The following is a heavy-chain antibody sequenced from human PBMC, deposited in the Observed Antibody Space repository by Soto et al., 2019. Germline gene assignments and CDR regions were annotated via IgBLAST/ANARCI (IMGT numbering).Heavy chain of an antibody. J-gene: IGHJ3*02. Sequence: QVQLVQSGAEEKKPGASVKVSCKASGYTFTSYAMHWVRQAPGQRLEWMGWINAGNGNTKYSQKFQGRVTITRDTSASTAYMELSSLRSEDTAVYYCARPQRYCSGGSCYHDAFDIWGQGTMVTVSS. CDR1: GYTFTSYA. D-gene: IGHD2-15*01. V-gene: IGHV1-3*05. CDR3: ARPQRYCSGGSCYHDAFDI. CDR2: INAGNGNT.